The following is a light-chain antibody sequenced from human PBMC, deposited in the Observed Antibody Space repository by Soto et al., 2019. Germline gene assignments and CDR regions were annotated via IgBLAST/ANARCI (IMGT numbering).Light chain of an antibody. CDR2: GAS. CDR1: QSISDT. V-gene: IGKV3-15*01. CDR3: QQYNNWPWT. Sequence: EIVMTQSPATLSVSPGGRATLSCRASQSISDTLAWYQQKPGQAPRLLIYGASKRATGFPARFSGGGSGTDFALTISSLQSEDFALYYCQQYNNWPWTFGQGTKVDSK. J-gene: IGKJ1*01.